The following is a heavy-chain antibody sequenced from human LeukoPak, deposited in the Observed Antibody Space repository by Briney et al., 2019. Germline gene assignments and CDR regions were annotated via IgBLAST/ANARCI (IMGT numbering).Heavy chain of an antibody. CDR2: INPNSGGT. CDR1: GYTLTKLS. J-gene: IGHJ3*02. Sequence: ASVKVSCKLSGYTLTKLSFHWVRQAPGQGLEWMGWINPNSGGTNYAQKFQGRVTMTRDTSISTAYMELSRLRSDDTAVYYCARGASLYDAFDIWGQGTMVTVSS. CDR3: ARGASLYDAFDI. V-gene: IGHV1-2*02.